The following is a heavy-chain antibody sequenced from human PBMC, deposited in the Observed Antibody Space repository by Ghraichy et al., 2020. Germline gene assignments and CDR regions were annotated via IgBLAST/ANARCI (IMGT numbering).Heavy chain of an antibody. J-gene: IGHJ2*01. CDR1: GFSFSSYA. D-gene: IGHD5-12*01. CDR2: ISYSGAHT. Sequence: GSLRLSCAASGFSFSSYAMRWVRQAPGKGLEWVSHISYSGAHTYYADSVKGRFTISRDNSKNTLYLQMDGLRAEDTAVYYCAKRQYSGYESLDWYFDLWGRGTLVTVSS. CDR3: AKRQYSGYESLDWYFDL. V-gene: IGHV3-23*01.